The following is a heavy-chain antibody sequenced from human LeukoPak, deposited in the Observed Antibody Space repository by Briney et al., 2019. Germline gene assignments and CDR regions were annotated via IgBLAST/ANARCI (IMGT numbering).Heavy chain of an antibody. D-gene: IGHD5-12*01. J-gene: IGHJ3*02. V-gene: IGHV5-51*01. CDR1: GYSSTSYW. Sequence: GESLKISCKGSGYSSTSYWIGWVRQMPGEGLEWMGIIYPGDSDTRYSPSFQGQVTISADKSISTAYLQWSSLKASDTAMYYCARHRDSGYEQILDAFDIWGQGTMVTVSS. CDR3: ARHRDSGYEQILDAFDI. CDR2: IYPGDSDT.